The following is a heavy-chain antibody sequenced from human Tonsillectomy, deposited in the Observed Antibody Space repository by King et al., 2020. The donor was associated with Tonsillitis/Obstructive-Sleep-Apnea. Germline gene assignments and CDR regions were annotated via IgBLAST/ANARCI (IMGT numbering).Heavy chain of an antibody. D-gene: IGHD3-10*01. CDR1: GFTFNSDW. V-gene: IGHV3-7*01. CDR3: VRDRGPVSQTTCYDAFDI. Sequence: VQLVESGGGLVQPGGSLRLSCAASGFTFNSDWMTWVRQAPGKGLEWVANIKEDGSEKNYVDSVKGRFTISRDNTKNSLYLKMNTLRAEDTAVYYCVRDRGPVSQTTCYDAFDIWGQGTMVTVSS. CDR2: IKEDGSEK. J-gene: IGHJ3*02.